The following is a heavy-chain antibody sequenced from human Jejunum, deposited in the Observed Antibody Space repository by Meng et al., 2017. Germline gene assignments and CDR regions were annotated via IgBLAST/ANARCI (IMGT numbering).Heavy chain of an antibody. Sequence: QVQLLLSGSELKEPGASVKVSCKASGYTFTSYAINWLRQAPGQGPEWMGWINTNNGNPTYAQGFTGRFVFSLDTSVSTAYVQISSLKVEDTAMYYCARDNYDTASRFDYWGQGTLVTVSS. J-gene: IGHJ4*02. CDR2: INTNNGNP. CDR3: ARDNYDTASRFDY. V-gene: IGHV7-4-1*02. D-gene: IGHD3-22*01. CDR1: GYTFTSYA.